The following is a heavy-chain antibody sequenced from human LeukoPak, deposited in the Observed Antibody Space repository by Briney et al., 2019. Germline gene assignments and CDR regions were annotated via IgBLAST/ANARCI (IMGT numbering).Heavy chain of an antibody. V-gene: IGHV3-64*01. CDR3: AKEPRYSSSFY. CDR2: INSNGGST. CDR1: GFTFSSYA. Sequence: PGGSLRLSCVASGFTFSSYAMHWVRQTPGKGLEYVSGINSNGGSTHYANSVKGRFTISRDNSKHTLYLQMGSLRTEDMAVYYCAKEPRYSSSFYWGQGTLVTVSS. D-gene: IGHD6-13*01. J-gene: IGHJ4*02.